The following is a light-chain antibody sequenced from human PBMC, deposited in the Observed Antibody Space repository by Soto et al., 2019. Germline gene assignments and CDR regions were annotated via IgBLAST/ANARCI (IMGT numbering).Light chain of an antibody. V-gene: IGLV1-36*01. CDR2: YDD. CDR1: SSNIGNNA. J-gene: IGLJ1*01. CDR3: AAWDDSLNGYV. Sequence: QSVLTQPPSVSDAPRQRVTISCSGSSSNIGNNAVNWYQQLPGKAPKLLIYYDDLLPSGVSDRFSDSKSGTSASLAISGLQSEDEADYYCAAWDDSLNGYVFGTGTKVTVL.